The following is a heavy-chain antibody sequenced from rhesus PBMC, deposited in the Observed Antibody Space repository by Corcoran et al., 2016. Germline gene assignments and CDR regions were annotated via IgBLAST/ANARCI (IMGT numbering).Heavy chain of an antibody. CDR3: TRYLRSNFYFDY. D-gene: IGHD2-15*01. CDR1: GFSLNTTSMG. CDR2: LYWDDDK. Sequence: QVTLKESGPALVKPTQTLTLTCILSGFSLNTTSMGVGWIRQPPGKTLEWLAHLYWDDDKRLSTSLKSRLTISKDTSKNQVVLTMTNMDPVDTATYYCTRYLRSNFYFDYWGQGVLVTVSS. V-gene: IGHV2-1*01. J-gene: IGHJ4*01.